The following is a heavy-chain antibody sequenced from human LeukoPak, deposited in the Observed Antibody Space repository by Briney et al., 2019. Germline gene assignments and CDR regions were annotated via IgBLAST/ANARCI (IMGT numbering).Heavy chain of an antibody. CDR3: AKDGVRDTAMVSSYYYYMDV. J-gene: IGHJ6*03. V-gene: IGHV3-30*02. CDR2: IRYDGSNK. CDR1: GFTFSSYG. D-gene: IGHD5-18*01. Sequence: GGSLRLSCAASGFTFSSYGMHWVRQAPGKGLEWVAFIRYDGSNKYYADSVKGRFTISRDNSKNTLYLQMNSLRAEDTAVYYCAKDGVRDTAMVSSYYYYMDVWGKGTTVTISS.